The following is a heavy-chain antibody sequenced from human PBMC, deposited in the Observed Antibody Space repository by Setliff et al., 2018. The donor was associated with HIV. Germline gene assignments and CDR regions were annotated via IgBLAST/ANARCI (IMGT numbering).Heavy chain of an antibody. J-gene: IGHJ4*02. CDR3: ASSPILWFGELSPYFDY. D-gene: IGHD3-10*01. Sequence: GGSLRLSCAASGFTFSSYSMNWVRQAPGKGLEWVSYISSSSSTIYYADSVKGRFTISRDNAKNSLYLQMNSLRAEDTAVYYCASSPILWFGELSPYFDYWGQGTLVTVSS. CDR1: GFTFSSYS. V-gene: IGHV3-48*04. CDR2: ISSSSSTI.